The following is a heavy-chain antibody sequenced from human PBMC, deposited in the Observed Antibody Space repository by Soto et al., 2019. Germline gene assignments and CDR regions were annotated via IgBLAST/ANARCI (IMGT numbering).Heavy chain of an antibody. D-gene: IGHD3-3*01. CDR1: GGSISSGGYY. CDR2: IYYSGST. J-gene: IGHJ6*02. Sequence: TLSLTCTVSGGSISSGGYYWSWIRQHPGKGLEWIGYIYYSGSTYYNPSLKSRVTISVDTSKNQFSLKLSSVTAADTAVYYCARDLARRNITIFGVAQTHYYYGMDVWGQGTTVTVSS. V-gene: IGHV4-31*03. CDR3: ARDLARRNITIFGVAQTHYYYGMDV.